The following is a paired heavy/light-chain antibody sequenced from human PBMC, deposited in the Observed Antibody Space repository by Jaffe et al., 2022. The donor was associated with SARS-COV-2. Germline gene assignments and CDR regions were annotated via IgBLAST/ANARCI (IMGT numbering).Heavy chain of an antibody. CDR3: ARVSLRSGWGYYFDH. V-gene: IGHV4-59*01. CDR2: IYYTGDT. Sequence: QVQLQESGPGLVKSSETLSLTCTVSGGSISGYYWSWIRQPPGEGLEWIACIYYTGDTNFNPSLKSRVTISVDTSENQFSLNLRSVTAADSAVYYCARVSLRSGWGYYFDHWGQGIPVTVSS. J-gene: IGHJ4*02. CDR1: GGSISGYY. D-gene: IGHD6-25*01.
Light chain of an antibody. CDR2: ENN. V-gene: IGLV1-51*02. J-gene: IGLJ1*01. CDR3: GTWDSSLSAYV. Sequence: QSVLTQPPSVSAAPGQKVTISCSGSSSNIGKNHVSWYQQLPGTAPKLLIYENNKRPSGIPDRFSGSKSGTSATLGITGLQTGDEADYYCGTWDSSLSAYVFGTGTKVTVL. CDR1: SSNIGKNH.